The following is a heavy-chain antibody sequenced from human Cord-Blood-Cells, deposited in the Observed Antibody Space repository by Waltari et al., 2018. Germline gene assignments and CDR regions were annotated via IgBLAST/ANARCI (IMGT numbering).Heavy chain of an antibody. CDR1: GGSFSGYY. CDR2: INHSGST. Sequence: QVQLQQWGAGLLKPSETLSLTCAVYGGSFSGYYWHWIRQPPGKGLEWIGEINHSGSTNYNPSLKSRVTISVDTSKNQFSLKLSSVTAADTTVYYCARATSWGWGAFDIWGQGTMVTVSS. CDR3: ARATSWGWGAFDI. V-gene: IGHV4-34*01. D-gene: IGHD3-16*01. J-gene: IGHJ3*02.